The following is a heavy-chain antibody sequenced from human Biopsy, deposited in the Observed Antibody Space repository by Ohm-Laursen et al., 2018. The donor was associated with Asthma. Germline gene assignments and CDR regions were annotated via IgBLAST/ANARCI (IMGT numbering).Heavy chain of an antibody. D-gene: IGHD6-13*01. CDR1: GTHFGSYN. Sequence: SLRLSCSASGTHFGSYNMHWARQAPDKGLEWVAVITFDGSTQHYGDSVKGRFTISRDNSKNMLFLQMNSLRAEDTAVYYCSRDTLGYYFDIWGQGTKVTVSS. J-gene: IGHJ4*02. V-gene: IGHV3-30-3*01. CDR3: SRDTLGYYFDI. CDR2: ITFDGSTQ.